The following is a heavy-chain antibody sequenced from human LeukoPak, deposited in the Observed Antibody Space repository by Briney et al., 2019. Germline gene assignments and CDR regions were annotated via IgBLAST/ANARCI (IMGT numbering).Heavy chain of an antibody. D-gene: IGHD2-15*01. CDR2: IFPGDSDT. CDR3: AFLYCSGGTCPPRY. V-gene: IGHV5-51*01. Sequence: GESLKISCKGSGYSFTTYWIGWVRQMPGKGLEWMGIIFPGDSDTRYSPSFQGQVIISADKSISTAYLQWSSLKASDTAIYYCAFLYCSGGTCPPRYWGQGTLVTVSS. J-gene: IGHJ4*02. CDR1: GYSFTTYW.